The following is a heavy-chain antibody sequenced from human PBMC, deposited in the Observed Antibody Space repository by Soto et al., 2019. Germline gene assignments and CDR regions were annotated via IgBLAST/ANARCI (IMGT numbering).Heavy chain of an antibody. J-gene: IGHJ4*02. CDR3: ARAGSPAGPDIVVVVAAKGYDY. D-gene: IGHD2-15*01. V-gene: IGHV1-8*01. CDR1: GYTFTSYD. Sequence: GASVKVSCKASGYTFTSYDINWVRQATGQGLEWMGWMNPNSGNTGYAQKFQGRVTMTRNTSISTAYMELSSLRSEDTAVYYCARAGSPAGPDIVVVVAAKGYDYWGQGTLVTVSS. CDR2: MNPNSGNT.